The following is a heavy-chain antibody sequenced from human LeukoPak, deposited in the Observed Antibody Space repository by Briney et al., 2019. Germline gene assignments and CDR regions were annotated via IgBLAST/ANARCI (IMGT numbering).Heavy chain of an antibody. D-gene: IGHD1-26*01. CDR1: GFTFSSYA. CDR2: ISYDGSNK. J-gene: IGHJ4*02. Sequence: PGGSLRLSCAASGFTFSSYAMHWVRQAPGKGLEWVAVISYDGSNKYYADSVKGRFAISRDNSKNTLYLQMNSLRAEDTAVYYCARSGYSHSWDYWGQGTLVIVSS. V-gene: IGHV3-30*09. CDR3: ARSGYSHSWDY.